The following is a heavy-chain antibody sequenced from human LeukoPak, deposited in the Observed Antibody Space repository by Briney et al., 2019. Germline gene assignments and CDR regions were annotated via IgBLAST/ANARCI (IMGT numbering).Heavy chain of an antibody. CDR3: TRHSRDRMTSNAFDY. Sequence: GSLKLSCAASGCTFSGSAIHWVRQASGKGLEWVGRMRGKANNYATVYRASVKGRFTISRDDSKNTAYLQMNSLKTEDTAVYFCTRHSRDRMTSNAFDYWGQGTLVTVSS. V-gene: IGHV3-73*01. CDR1: GCTFSGSA. CDR2: MRGKANNYAT. J-gene: IGHJ4*02. D-gene: IGHD3-22*01.